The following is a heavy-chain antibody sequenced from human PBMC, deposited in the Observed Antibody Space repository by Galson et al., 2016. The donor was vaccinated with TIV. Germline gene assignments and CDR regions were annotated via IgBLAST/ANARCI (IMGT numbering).Heavy chain of an antibody. CDR2: ISGYSGNT. CDR1: GYTSSKYG. V-gene: IGHV1-18*04. J-gene: IGHJ6*02. CDR3: ARDRGSMTMILVVDYYYGMDV. Sequence: SVKVSCKASGYTSSKYGISWVRQAPGQGLEWMGWISGYSGNTNYARKLQGRVIMTTDTSTGTAFMEVRRLTSDDTAVYYCARDRGSMTMILVVDYYYGMDVWGQGTTVTVSS. D-gene: IGHD3-22*01.